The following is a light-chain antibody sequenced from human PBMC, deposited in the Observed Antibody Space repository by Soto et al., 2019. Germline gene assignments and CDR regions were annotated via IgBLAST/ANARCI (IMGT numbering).Light chain of an antibody. CDR3: QQYGNSPPNT. V-gene: IGKV3-20*01. CDR2: GAS. CDR1: QSVSSSY. J-gene: IGKJ2*01. Sequence: EIVLTQSPGTLSLSPGERATLSCRASQSVSSSYLAWYQQKPGQAPRLLIYGASSRATGIPDRFSGSGSGTDFTLTISRREPEDFAVYFCQQYGNSPPNTFGQGTTVEIK.